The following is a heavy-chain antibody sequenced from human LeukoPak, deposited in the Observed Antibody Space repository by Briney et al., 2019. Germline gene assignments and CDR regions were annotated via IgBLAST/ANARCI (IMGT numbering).Heavy chain of an antibody. J-gene: IGHJ5*02. Sequence: SETLSLTCTVSGGSISSYYWSWIRQPAGKGLEWIGEINHSGSTNYNPSLKSRVTISVDTSKNQFSLKLSSVTAADTAVYYCARHAPRTYYYGSGSRSGKNWFDPWGQGTLVTVSS. CDR2: INHSGST. CDR1: GGSISSYY. D-gene: IGHD3-10*01. CDR3: ARHAPRTYYYGSGSRSGKNWFDP. V-gene: IGHV4-34*01.